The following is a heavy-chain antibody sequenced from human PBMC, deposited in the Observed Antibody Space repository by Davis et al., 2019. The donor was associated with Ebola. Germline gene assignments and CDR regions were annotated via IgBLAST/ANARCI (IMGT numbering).Heavy chain of an antibody. D-gene: IGHD6-13*01. CDR3: ARGPSTGNSFSY. Sequence: GGSLRLSCAASGFTFSSYAMHWVRQAPGKGPEWVSSISSSASYKNYADSVKGRFTISRDDAKKSLYLQMNSLRAEDTAVYYCARGPSTGNSFSYWGQGTLVTISS. J-gene: IGHJ4*02. V-gene: IGHV3-21*05. CDR2: ISSSASYK. CDR1: GFTFSSYA.